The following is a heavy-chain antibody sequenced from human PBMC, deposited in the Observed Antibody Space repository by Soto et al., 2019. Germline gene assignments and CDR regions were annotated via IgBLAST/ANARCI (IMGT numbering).Heavy chain of an antibody. CDR2: ITSNGNFL. CDR1: GFPFYVYG. J-gene: IGHJ4*02. D-gene: IGHD4-17*01. CDR3: TRSDYGDAPGY. Sequence: PGGSLRLSCTASGFPFYVYGMTWVRQAPGKGLGWVSSITSNGNFLYYADAVGGRFTISRDNPKASLSLEMNNLRAEDTAVYYCTRSDYGDAPGYWGQGTLVTVSS. V-gene: IGHV3-21*01.